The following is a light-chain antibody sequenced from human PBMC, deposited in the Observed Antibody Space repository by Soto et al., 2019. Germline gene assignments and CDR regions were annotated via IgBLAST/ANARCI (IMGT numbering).Light chain of an antibody. V-gene: IGKV3-11*01. CDR1: QSVSSY. J-gene: IGKJ3*01. Sequence: EIVLTQSPATLSLPPGERATLSCRASQSVSSYLAWYQQKPGQAPRLLIYDASNRATGIPARFSGSGSGTDFTLTISSLEPEDFAVYYCQQRSKWPPTFGPGTKVDIK. CDR3: QQRSKWPPT. CDR2: DAS.